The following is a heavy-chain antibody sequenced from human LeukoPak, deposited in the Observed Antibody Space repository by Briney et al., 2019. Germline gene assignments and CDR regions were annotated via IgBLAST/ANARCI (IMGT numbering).Heavy chain of an antibody. CDR2: ISYDSNNK. J-gene: IGHJ4*02. CDR3: AKEPLYSGYEDVDY. Sequence: PGRSLRLSCAASGFIFSSYAMHWVRQAPGKGLEWVAFISYDSNNKYYADSVKGRFTISRDNSKNTLYLQMNSLRAEDTAVYYCAKEPLYSGYEDVDYWGQGTLVTVSS. V-gene: IGHV3-30*04. CDR1: GFIFSSYA. D-gene: IGHD5-12*01.